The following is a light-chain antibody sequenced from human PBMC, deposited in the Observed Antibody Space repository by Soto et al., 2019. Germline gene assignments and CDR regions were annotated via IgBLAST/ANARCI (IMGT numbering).Light chain of an antibody. Sequence: MKLAPGTVSITTGGRAATSFRASQSVSSNLAWYQQKPGQAPRLLIYGASTRATGIPARFSGSGSGTEFTLTISSLQSEDFAVYYCQQYNNWPAFGQGTKVDIK. J-gene: IGKJ1*01. CDR2: GAS. CDR1: QSVSSN. V-gene: IGKV3-15*01. CDR3: QQYNNWPA.